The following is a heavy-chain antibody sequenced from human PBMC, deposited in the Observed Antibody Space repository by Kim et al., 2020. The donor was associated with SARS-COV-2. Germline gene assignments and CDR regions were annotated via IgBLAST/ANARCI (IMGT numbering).Heavy chain of an antibody. D-gene: IGHD3-10*01. Sequence: SETLSLTCAVYGGSFSGYYWSWIRQPPGKGLEWIGEINHSGSTNYNPSLKSRVTISVDTSKNQFSLKLSSVTAADTAVYYCARGGKPYYYGSGSYSPYRGYYGMDVWGQGTTVTVSS. CDR3: ARGGKPYYYGSGSYSPYRGYYGMDV. J-gene: IGHJ6*02. CDR1: GGSFSGYY. V-gene: IGHV4-34*01. CDR2: INHSGST.